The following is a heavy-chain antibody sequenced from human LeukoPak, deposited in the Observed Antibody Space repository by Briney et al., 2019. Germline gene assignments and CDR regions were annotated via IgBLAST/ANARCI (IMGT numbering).Heavy chain of an antibody. D-gene: IGHD3-10*01. J-gene: IGHJ4*02. Sequence: PGGSLRLSCAASGFTFSSYAMHWVRQAPGKGLEWVAVISYDGSNKYYADSVKGRFTISRDNSKNTLYLQMNSLRAEDTAVYYCARDNVLLWFGELFSFDYWGQGTLVTVSS. CDR1: GFTFSSYA. CDR3: ARDNVLLWFGELFSFDY. V-gene: IGHV3-30-3*01. CDR2: ISYDGSNK.